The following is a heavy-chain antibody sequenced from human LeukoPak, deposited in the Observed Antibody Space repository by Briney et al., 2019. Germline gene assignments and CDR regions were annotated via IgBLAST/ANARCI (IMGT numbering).Heavy chain of an antibody. Sequence: SETLSLTCTVSGDSITSYYWSWIRQPPGKGLEWIGYIYYSGSTNYNPSLKSRVIISVDTSKNQFSLKLTSVTAADTAVYYCARDAPPSSFDIWGQGTMVTASS. CDR2: IYYSGST. CDR3: ARDAPPSSFDI. V-gene: IGHV4-59*01. J-gene: IGHJ3*02. CDR1: GDSITSYY.